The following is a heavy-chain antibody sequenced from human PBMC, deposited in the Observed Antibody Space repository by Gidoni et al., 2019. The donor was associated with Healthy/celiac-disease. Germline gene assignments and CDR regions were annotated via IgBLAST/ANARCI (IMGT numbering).Heavy chain of an antibody. D-gene: IGHD6-13*01. CDR3: ARDNGQQLVMNAFDI. V-gene: IGHV4-4*02. J-gene: IGHJ3*02. Sequence: QVQLQESGPGLVKPSGTLSLTSAVSGGSTSSSNWWSWVRQPPGKGLEWIGEIYHSGSTNYNPSLKSRVTISVDKSKNQFSLKLSSVTAADTAVYYCARDNGQQLVMNAFDIWGQGTMVTVSS. CDR2: IYHSGST. CDR1: GGSTSSSNW.